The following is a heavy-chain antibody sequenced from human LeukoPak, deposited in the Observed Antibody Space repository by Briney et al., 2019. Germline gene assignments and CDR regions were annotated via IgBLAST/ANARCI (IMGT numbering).Heavy chain of an antibody. J-gene: IGHJ4*02. Sequence: SETLSLTCTISGGSVSDYYWSWIRQSPGKGLEWIGYIYHTGSTSYSPSLKSRVTISVDTSKNQFSLKLSSVTAADTAVYYCARTIHDSSGYLFDYWGQGTLVTVSS. CDR1: GGSVSDYY. CDR3: ARTIHDSSGYLFDY. V-gene: IGHV4-59*02. CDR2: IYHTGST. D-gene: IGHD3-22*01.